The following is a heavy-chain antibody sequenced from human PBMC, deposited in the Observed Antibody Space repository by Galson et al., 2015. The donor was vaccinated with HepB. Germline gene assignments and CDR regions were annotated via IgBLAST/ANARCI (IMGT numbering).Heavy chain of an antibody. CDR1: GFIFSSYG. D-gene: IGHD2-2*01. CDR3: AKELGYCSSISCYGLQAFDI. Sequence: SLRLSCAASGFIFSSYGMHWVRQAPGKGLEWVAFIRYDGSNKYYADSVKGRFTISRDNSKNTLDLQMNSLRAEDTAVYYCAKELGYCSSISCYGLQAFDIWGQGTMVTVSS. V-gene: IGHV3-30*02. J-gene: IGHJ3*02. CDR2: IRYDGSNK.